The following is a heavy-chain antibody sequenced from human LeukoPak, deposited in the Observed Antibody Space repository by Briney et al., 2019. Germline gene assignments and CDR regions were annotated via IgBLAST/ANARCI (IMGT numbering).Heavy chain of an antibody. Sequence: ASVTVSCTASGYTFTSYYMHWVRQAPGQGLEWMGRINPNSGGTNYAQKFQGRVTMTRDTSISTAYMELSRLRSDDTAVYYCARPVVPAAIYFDYWGQGTLVTVSS. V-gene: IGHV1-2*06. D-gene: IGHD2-2*02. CDR3: ARPVVPAAIYFDY. CDR1: GYTFTSYY. CDR2: INPNSGGT. J-gene: IGHJ4*02.